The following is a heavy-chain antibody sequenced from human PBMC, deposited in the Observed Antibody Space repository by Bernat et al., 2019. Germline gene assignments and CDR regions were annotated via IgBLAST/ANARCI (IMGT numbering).Heavy chain of an antibody. D-gene: IGHD3-10*01. Sequence: QVQLVESGGGVVQPGRSLRLSCAASGFTFSSYAMHWVRQAPGKGLEWVAVISYDGSNKYYADSVKGRFTISRDNSKNTLYLQVNSLRAEDTAVYYCAGPPPGLHIVIGAFDIWGQGTMVTVSS. V-gene: IGHV3-30-3*01. CDR2: ISYDGSNK. J-gene: IGHJ3*02. CDR3: AGPPPGLHIVIGAFDI. CDR1: GFTFSSYA.